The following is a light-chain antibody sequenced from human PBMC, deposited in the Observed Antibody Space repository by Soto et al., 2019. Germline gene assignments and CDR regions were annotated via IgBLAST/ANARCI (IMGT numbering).Light chain of an antibody. CDR3: KQNNSYPWT. J-gene: IGKJ1*01. CDR2: GAS. V-gene: IGKV3-15*01. CDR1: QSVSSN. Sequence: EIVMTQSPATLSESPAERATLSRRASQSVSSNLAWYQQKPGQAPRLLIYGASTRATGIPARFSGSGSGTEFTLTVRSLQPEDFATYYCKQNNSYPWTFGQGTKVDIK.